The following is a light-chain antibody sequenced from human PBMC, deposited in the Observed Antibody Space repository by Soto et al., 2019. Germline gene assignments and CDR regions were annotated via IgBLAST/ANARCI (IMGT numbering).Light chain of an antibody. CDR1: QSVSSNY. V-gene: IGKV3-20*01. J-gene: IGKJ4*01. Sequence: DIVLTQSPGTLSLSPGERATLSCRASQSVSSNYLAWYQQKPGQAPRLLIYGASSRATGGPDRFSGSGSGTDVTLTISRLAPEDFAVYYCQQYGGSPRVTFGGGTKVEIK. CDR2: GAS. CDR3: QQYGGSPRVT.